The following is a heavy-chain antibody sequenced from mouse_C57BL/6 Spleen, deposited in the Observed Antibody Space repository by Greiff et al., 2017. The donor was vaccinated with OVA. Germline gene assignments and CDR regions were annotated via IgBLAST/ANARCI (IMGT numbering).Heavy chain of an antibody. Sequence: QVHVKQSGPELVKPGASVKISCKASGYAFSSSWMNWVKQRPGKGLEWIGRIYPGDGDTNYNGKFKGKATLTADKSSSTAYMQLSSLTSEDSAVYFCAREGYDYGYWGQGTTLTVSS. CDR3: AREGYDYGY. J-gene: IGHJ2*01. V-gene: IGHV1-82*01. CDR2: IYPGDGDT. CDR1: GYAFSSSW. D-gene: IGHD2-4*01.